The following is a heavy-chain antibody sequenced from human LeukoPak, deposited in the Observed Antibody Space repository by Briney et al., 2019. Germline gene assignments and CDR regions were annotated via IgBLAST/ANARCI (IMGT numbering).Heavy chain of an antibody. D-gene: IGHD6-13*01. CDR3: ARAPWSSSSWPYNWFDP. Sequence: ASVKVSCKASGYTFTGYDINWVRQATGQGLEWMGWMNPNSGNTGYAQKFQGRVTMTRNTSISTAYMELSSLRSEDTAVYYCARAPWSSSSWPYNWFDPWGQGTLVTVSS. CDR2: MNPNSGNT. CDR1: GYTFTGYD. J-gene: IGHJ5*02. V-gene: IGHV1-8*01.